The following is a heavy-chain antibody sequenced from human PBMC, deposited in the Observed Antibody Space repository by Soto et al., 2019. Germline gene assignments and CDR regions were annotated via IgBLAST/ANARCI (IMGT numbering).Heavy chain of an antibody. D-gene: IGHD1-26*01. CDR2: IFNSGST. V-gene: IGHV4-59*08. CDR1: GDSITSYH. CDR3: AGDIRSGSYRFDY. J-gene: IGHJ4*02. Sequence: QVQLQESGPGLVKPSETLSLTCTVSGDSITSYHWSWIRQSPEKGLEWIGYIFNSGSTAYNTYHKSRVTITTDRPKNQFSLKLSSVTAADTAVYYCAGDIRSGSYRFDYWGQGTLVTVSS.